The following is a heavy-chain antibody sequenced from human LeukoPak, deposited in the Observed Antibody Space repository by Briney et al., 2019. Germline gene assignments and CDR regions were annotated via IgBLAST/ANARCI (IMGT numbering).Heavy chain of an antibody. J-gene: IGHJ5*02. CDR3: AREGDSRYRSGGSCYRSDNWFDP. CDR1: GGTFSSYA. Sequence: SVKVSCKASGGTFSSYAISWVRQAPGQGLEWMGRIIPILGIANYAQKFQGRVTITADKSTSTAYMELSSLRSEDTAVYYCAREGDSRYRSGGSCYRSDNWFDPWGQGTLVTVSS. V-gene: IGHV1-69*04. CDR2: IIPILGIA. D-gene: IGHD2-15*01.